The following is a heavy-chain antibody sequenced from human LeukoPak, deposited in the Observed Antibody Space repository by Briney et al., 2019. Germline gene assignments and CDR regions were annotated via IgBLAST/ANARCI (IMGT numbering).Heavy chain of an antibody. V-gene: IGHV4-59*12. Sequence: PSETLSLTCTVSGGSISSYYWSWIRQPPGKGLEWIGYIYDSGSTNYNPSLKSRVTISVDTSKNQFSLKLSSVTAADAAVYYCAREAPRGVRYFDWLFSFDYWGQGTLVTVSS. CDR1: GGSISSYY. J-gene: IGHJ4*02. D-gene: IGHD3-9*01. CDR2: IYDSGST. CDR3: AREAPRGVRYFDWLFSFDY.